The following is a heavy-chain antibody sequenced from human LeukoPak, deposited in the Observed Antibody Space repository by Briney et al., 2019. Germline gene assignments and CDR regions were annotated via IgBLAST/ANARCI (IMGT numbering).Heavy chain of an antibody. D-gene: IGHD2-2*01. Sequence: ASVKVSCKASGYTFTSYDINWVRQATGQGLEWIGWMNPNSGNTGYAQKFQGRVTITRNASISTANMDLSCLRSEDTAVYYCATYCSSTSCQYNWFDHWGQGTLVTVSS. CDR3: ATYCSSTSCQYNWFDH. J-gene: IGHJ5*02. V-gene: IGHV1-8*03. CDR1: GYTFTSYD. CDR2: MNPNSGNT.